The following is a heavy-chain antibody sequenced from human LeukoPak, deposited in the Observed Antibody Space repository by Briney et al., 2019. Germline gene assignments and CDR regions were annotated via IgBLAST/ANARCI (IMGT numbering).Heavy chain of an antibody. V-gene: IGHV1-46*01. J-gene: IGHJ4*02. CDR1: GYTFPSYF. D-gene: IGHD4-17*01. Sequence: ASVKASCKASGYTFPSYFMHWVRQAPGQGLEWMGIINPSGGSTSYAQKFQGRVTMTRDTSTSTVYMELSSLRSEDTAVYYCARVSGTTVTAYDYWGQGTLVTVSS. CDR3: ARVSGTTVTAYDY. CDR2: INPSGGST.